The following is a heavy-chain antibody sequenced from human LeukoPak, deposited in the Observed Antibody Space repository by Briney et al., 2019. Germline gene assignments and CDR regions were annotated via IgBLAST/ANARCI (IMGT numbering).Heavy chain of an antibody. CDR3: PRGVPGY. Sequence: SETLSLTCAVYGGSFSGYYWSWVRQSPGKGLEWIGEINHSGGTNYNPSLKSRVTLSVDTSKNQFSMKLSSVTAADTAVYYCPRGVPGYWGQGMLVTVTS. CDR2: INHSGGT. V-gene: IGHV4-34*01. CDR1: GGSFSGYY. J-gene: IGHJ4*02.